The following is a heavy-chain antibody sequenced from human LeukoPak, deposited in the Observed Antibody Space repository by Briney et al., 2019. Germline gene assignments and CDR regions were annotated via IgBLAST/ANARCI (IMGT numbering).Heavy chain of an antibody. J-gene: IGHJ5*02. Sequence: SETLSLTCAVSGGSISSSNWWSWVRQPPGKGLEWIGEIYHSGSTNYNPSLKSRVTISVDKSKNQFSLKLSSVTAADTAVYYCAREPILSLLKFDPWGQGTLVTVSS. V-gene: IGHV4-4*02. CDR2: IYHSGST. D-gene: IGHD3-3*02. CDR1: GGSISSSNW. CDR3: AREPILSLLKFDP.